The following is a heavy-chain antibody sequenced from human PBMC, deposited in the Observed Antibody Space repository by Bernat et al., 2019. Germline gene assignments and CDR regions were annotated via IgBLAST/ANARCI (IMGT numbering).Heavy chain of an antibody. V-gene: IGHV5-51*01. CDR2: IYPGDSDT. D-gene: IGHD6-13*01. Sequence: EVQLVQSGAEVKKPGESLKISCKGSGYSFTSYWIGWVRQMPGKGLEWMGIIYPGDSDTRYSPSFQGQVTISAGKSISTAYLQWSSLKASDTAMYYCARRPSSSSWYFNWYFDLWGRGTLVTVSS. J-gene: IGHJ2*01. CDR1: GYSFTSYW. CDR3: ARRPSSSSWYFNWYFDL.